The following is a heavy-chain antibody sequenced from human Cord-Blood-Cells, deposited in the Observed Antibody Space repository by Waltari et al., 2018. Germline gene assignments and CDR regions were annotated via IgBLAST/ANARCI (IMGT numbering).Heavy chain of an antibody. CDR1: GGTISSSRSY. D-gene: IGHD5-18*01. V-gene: IGHV4-39*01. Sequence: QLQLQASGPGLVKPSETLSLTCPVSGGTISSSRSYWGGIRQPPGKGLEWIGSIYYSGSTYYNPSLKSRVTISVDTSKNQFSLKLSSVTAADTAVYYCARHRAGLWPTWGQGTLVTVSS. CDR3: ARHRAGLWPT. J-gene: IGHJ4*02. CDR2: IYYSGST.